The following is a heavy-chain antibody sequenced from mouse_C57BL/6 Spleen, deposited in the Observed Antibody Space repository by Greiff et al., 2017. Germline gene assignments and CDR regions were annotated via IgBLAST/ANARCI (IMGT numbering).Heavy chain of an antibody. D-gene: IGHD1-1*01. CDR2: IWSDGST. CDR3: ARHYYGSSYAMDY. CDR1: GFSLTSYG. J-gene: IGHJ4*01. Sequence: ESGPGLVAPSQSLSITCTVSGFSLTSYGVHWVRQPPGKGLEWLVVIWSDGSTTYNSALKSRLSISKDNSKSQVFLKMNSLQTDDTAMYYCARHYYGSSYAMDYWGQGTSVTVSS. V-gene: IGHV2-6-1*01.